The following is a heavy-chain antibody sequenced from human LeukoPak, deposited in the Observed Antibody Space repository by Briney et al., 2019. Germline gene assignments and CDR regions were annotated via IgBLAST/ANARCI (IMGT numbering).Heavy chain of an antibody. D-gene: IGHD3-3*01. J-gene: IGHJ4*02. CDR3: ARGGYDFWSGYSTNDY. CDR1: GYTFTGYY. Sequence: GASVKVSCKASGYTFTGYYMHWVRQAPGQGLEWMGWINPNSGGTNYAQKFQGRVTMTRDTSISTAYMELSRPRSDDTAVYYCARGGYDFWSGYSTNDYWGQGTLVTVSS. CDR2: INPNSGGT. V-gene: IGHV1-2*02.